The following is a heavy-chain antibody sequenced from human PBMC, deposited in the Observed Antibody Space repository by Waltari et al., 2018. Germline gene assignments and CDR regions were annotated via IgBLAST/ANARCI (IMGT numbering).Heavy chain of an antibody. CDR2: ISSRSYI. CDR1: GFPLSTYS. D-gene: IGHD4-17*01. Sequence: EVQLVESGGGLVKPGGSLRLSCAASGFPLSTYSMNWVRQAPGKGLGWVSSISSRSYIYYVDSGKGRFTISRDNAKNSLYLQMNSLRAEDTAVYYCGRDVYGDYVGGGGGAFDIWGQGTMVTVSS. V-gene: IGHV3-21*01. CDR3: GRDVYGDYVGGGGGAFDI. J-gene: IGHJ3*02.